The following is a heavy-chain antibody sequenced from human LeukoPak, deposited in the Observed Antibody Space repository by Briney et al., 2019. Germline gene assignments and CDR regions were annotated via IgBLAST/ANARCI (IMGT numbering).Heavy chain of an antibody. CDR2: IYYSGSS. Sequence: SETLSLTCTVSGVSISNYYWSWIRQPPGKGLEYIGYIYYSGSSDYDPSLQSRVTISVDTSKNQFSLNLSSVTAADTAVYYCARLTTVFSVLGGLDYWGQGTLVTVSS. J-gene: IGHJ4*02. V-gene: IGHV4-59*01. CDR3: ARLTTVFSVLGGLDY. D-gene: IGHD4-17*01. CDR1: GVSISNYY.